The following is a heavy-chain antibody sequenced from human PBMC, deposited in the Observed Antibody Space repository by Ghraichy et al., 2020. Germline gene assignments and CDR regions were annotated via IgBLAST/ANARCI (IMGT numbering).Heavy chain of an antibody. CDR1: GGTFSSYA. CDR3: ASRLHYYCGGDCYLDY. J-gene: IGHJ4*02. Sequence: SVKVSCKASGGTFSSYAISWVRQAPGQGLEWMGGIIPIFGTANYAQKFQGRVTITADESTSTAYMELSSLRSEDTAVYYCASRLHYYCGGDCYLDYWGQGTLVTVSS. CDR2: IIPIFGTA. D-gene: IGHD2-21*01. V-gene: IGHV1-69*13.